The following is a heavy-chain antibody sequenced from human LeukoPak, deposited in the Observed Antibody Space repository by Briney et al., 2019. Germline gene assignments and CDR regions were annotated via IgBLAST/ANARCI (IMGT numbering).Heavy chain of an antibody. CDR1: GGSFSGYY. CDR2: IYKSGST. Sequence: PSETLSLTCAVYGGSFSGYYWSWLRQPAGKGLEWIGRIYKSGSTNYNPSLKSRVTISVDTPKNQFSLKLSSVTAADTAVYYCAREGLAMVRGVLPKEAWGWFDPWGQGTLVTVSS. CDR3: AREGLAMVRGVLPKEAWGWFDP. D-gene: IGHD3-10*01. J-gene: IGHJ5*02. V-gene: IGHV4-4*07.